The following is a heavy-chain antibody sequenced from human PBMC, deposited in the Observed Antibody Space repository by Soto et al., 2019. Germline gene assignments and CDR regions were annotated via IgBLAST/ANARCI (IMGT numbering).Heavy chain of an antibody. J-gene: IGHJ5*02. D-gene: IGHD2-15*01. CDR2: IYHSGST. Sequence: QVQLQESGPGLVKPSQTLSLTCTVSGGSISSGGYYWSWIRQHPGKGLEWIGYIYHSGSTYYNPSLKSRVTISVDTSKNQFSLKLSSVTAADTAVYYCAGGTGVVAATKRKSSFGHWFDPWGQGTLVTVSS. CDR3: AGGTGVVAATKRKSSFGHWFDP. V-gene: IGHV4-31*03. CDR1: GGSISSGGYY.